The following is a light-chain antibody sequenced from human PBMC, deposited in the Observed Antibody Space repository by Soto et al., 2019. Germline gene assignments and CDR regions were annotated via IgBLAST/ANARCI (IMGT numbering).Light chain of an antibody. Sequence: QSALTQPASVSGSPGQSITISCTGTSSDVGGYNYVSWYQQHPGKAHKLMIYEVSHRPSGVSNRFSGSKSGNTASLTISGLQAEDEGDYYCSSYTSSRTWVFGGGTKLTVL. V-gene: IGLV2-14*01. J-gene: IGLJ3*02. CDR3: SSYTSSRTWV. CDR1: SSDVGGYNY. CDR2: EVS.